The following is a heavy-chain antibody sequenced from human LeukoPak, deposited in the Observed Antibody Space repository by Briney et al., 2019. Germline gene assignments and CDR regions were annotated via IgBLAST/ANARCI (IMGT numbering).Heavy chain of an antibody. CDR1: GGSMTSYY. CDR3: ARGDTMISFEN. D-gene: IGHD3-22*01. J-gene: IGHJ4*02. V-gene: IGHV4-59*12. CDR2: IDYRGDT. Sequence: PSETLSLTCSVSGGSMTSYYWSWIRQPPGKGLEWIGYIDYRGDTNTNNSPSLKSRVTISGDTSKNQFSLKLNSVTAADTAVYYCARGDTMISFENWGQGTLVTVSS.